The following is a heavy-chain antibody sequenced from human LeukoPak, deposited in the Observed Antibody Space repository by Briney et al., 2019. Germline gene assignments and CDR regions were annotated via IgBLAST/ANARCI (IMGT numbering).Heavy chain of an antibody. CDR2: INHSGST. Sequence: SETLSLTCTVSGGSISSSSYYWGWIRQPPGKGLEWIGEINHSGSTNYNPSLKSRVTISVDTSKNQFSLKLSSVTAADTAVYYCARAYYDYVWGSYRPSTGFDYWGQGTLVTVSS. CDR3: ARAYYDYVWGSYRPSTGFDY. D-gene: IGHD3-16*02. V-gene: IGHV4-39*07. CDR1: GGSISSSSYY. J-gene: IGHJ4*02.